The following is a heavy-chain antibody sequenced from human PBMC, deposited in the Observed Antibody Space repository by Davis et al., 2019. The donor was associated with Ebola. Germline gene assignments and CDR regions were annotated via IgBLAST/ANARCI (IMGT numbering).Heavy chain of an antibody. J-gene: IGHJ5*02. V-gene: IGHV5-51*01. CDR2: IFPGDSDT. CDR1: GYSLTSYW. Sequence: GGSLRLSCKGSGYSLTSYWIAWVRQMPGKGLEWMGVIFPGDSDTRYSPSFQGQVTITADRSISTAYLQWSSLKASDTAMYYCARVSWDSGSYSSWGQGTLVTVSS. D-gene: IGHD1-26*01. CDR3: ARVSWDSGSYSS.